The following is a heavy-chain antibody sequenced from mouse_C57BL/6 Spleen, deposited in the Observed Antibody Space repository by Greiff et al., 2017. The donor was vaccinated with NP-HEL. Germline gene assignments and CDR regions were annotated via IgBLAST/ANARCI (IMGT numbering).Heavy chain of an antibody. CDR3: ARGGGASYFGSSSWFAY. V-gene: IGHV1-9*01. J-gene: IGHJ3*01. CDR1: GYTFTGYW. CDR2: ILPGSGST. D-gene: IGHD1-1*01. Sequence: VQLQQSGAELMKPGASVKLSCKATGYTFTGYWIEWVKQRPGHGLEWIGEILPGSGSTNYNEKFKGKATFTADTSSNTAYMELSSLTTEDAAIYFCARGGGASYFGSSSWFAYVGQGTLVTVSA.